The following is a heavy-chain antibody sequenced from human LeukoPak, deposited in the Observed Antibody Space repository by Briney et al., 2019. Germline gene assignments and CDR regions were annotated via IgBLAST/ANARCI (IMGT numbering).Heavy chain of an antibody. J-gene: IGHJ6*03. V-gene: IGHV4-34*01. CDR1: GGSISHYY. CDR2: INHNGST. Sequence: SETLSLTCTVSGGSISHYYWSWIRQPPGKGLEWIGEINHNGSTNYNPSLKSRVTISVDTSKNQFSLKLSSVTAADTAVYYCARASYDSSGYYYGRSYMDVWGKGTTVTVSS. CDR3: ARASYDSSGYYYGRSYMDV. D-gene: IGHD3-22*01.